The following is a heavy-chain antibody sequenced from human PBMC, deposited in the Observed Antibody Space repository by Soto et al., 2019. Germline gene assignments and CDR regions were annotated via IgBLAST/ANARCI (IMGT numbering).Heavy chain of an antibody. CDR3: ARETKIYDSSGYYIS. V-gene: IGHV4-31*03. J-gene: IGHJ5*02. CDR2: IYYSGST. CDR1: GVSISSGGYY. Sequence: SETLSLTCTVSGVSISSGGYYWSWIRQHPGKGLEWIGYIYYSGSTYYNPSLKSRVTISVDTSKNQFSLKLSSVTAADTAVYYCARETKIYDSSGYYISWGQGTLVTVSS. D-gene: IGHD3-22*01.